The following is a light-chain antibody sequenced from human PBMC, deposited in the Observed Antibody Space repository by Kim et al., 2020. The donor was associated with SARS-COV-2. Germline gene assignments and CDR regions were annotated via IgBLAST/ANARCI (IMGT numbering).Light chain of an antibody. CDR2: ATN. CDR3: AAWDHSLNALV. CDR1: SSNIGGHT. J-gene: IGLJ3*02. Sequence: ELTQPPSASGTPGQRVTISCSGSSSNIGGHTVNWYQQLPGAAPKLLIYATNQRPSGVPDRFSGSKSGTSASLAISGLQSEDEADYYCAAWDHSLNALVFGGATKLTVL. V-gene: IGLV1-44*01.